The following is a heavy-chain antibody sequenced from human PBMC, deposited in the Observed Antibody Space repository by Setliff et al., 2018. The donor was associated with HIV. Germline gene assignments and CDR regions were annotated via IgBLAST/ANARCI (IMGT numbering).Heavy chain of an antibody. V-gene: IGHV4-38-2*02. Sequence: PSETLSLTCTVSGYSISSGYYWGWIRQPPGKGLEWIGSIYHSGSTYYNPSLKSRVTISVDTSKNQFSLKLSSVTAADTAVYYCARDGPIVGATTIFNYWGQGTLVTVSS. D-gene: IGHD1-26*01. CDR1: GYSISSGYY. J-gene: IGHJ4*02. CDR3: ARDGPIVGATTIFNY. CDR2: IYHSGST.